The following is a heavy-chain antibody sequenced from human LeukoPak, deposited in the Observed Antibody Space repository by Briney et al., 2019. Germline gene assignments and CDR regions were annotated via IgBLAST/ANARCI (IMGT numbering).Heavy chain of an antibody. D-gene: IGHD3-9*01. J-gene: IGHJ4*02. CDR3: ARGALRYSDY. Sequence: GGSLRLSCAASGFTFRSYVMHWVRQAPGKGLEWVSSISSSSSAIYYAASVKGRFTISRDNAKNSLYLQMNSLRDEVTAVYYCARGALRYSDYWGQGTLVTVSS. CDR1: GFTFRSYV. CDR2: ISSSSSAI. V-gene: IGHV3-48*02.